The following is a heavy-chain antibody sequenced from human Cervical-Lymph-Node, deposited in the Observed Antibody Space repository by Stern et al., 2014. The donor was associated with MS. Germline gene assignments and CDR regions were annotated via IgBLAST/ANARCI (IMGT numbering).Heavy chain of an antibody. CDR1: GFTVSRDY. CDR3: ARDTSSPERSDW. V-gene: IGHV3-53*01. Sequence: VQLVQSGGGVIQPGGSLRLSCTASGFTVSRDYMTWVRQAPWKGLECVSLITNVGSTFYTDSVKGRFTISRDDSKNTVYLHMTSLRAEDTAMYYCARDTSSPERSDWWGQGTLVTVSS. CDR2: ITNVGST. J-gene: IGHJ4*02. D-gene: IGHD1-1*01.